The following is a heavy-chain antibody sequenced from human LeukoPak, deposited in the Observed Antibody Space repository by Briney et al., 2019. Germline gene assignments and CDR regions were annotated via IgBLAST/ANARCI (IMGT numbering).Heavy chain of an antibody. J-gene: IGHJ6*04. V-gene: IGHV1-46*01. CDR1: GYTFTSYY. CDR3: ARDLDSSGRSYGMDV. Sequence: ASVKVSCKASGYTFTSYYMHWVRQAPGQGLEWIGIINPSGGSTSYAQKFQGRVTLTRDTSTSTVYMELSSLRSEDTAVYYCARDLDSSGRSYGMDVWGKGTTVTGSS. D-gene: IGHD6-19*01. CDR2: INPSGGST.